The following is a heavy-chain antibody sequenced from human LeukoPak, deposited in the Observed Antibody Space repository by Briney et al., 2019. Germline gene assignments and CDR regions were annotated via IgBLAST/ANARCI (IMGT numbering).Heavy chain of an antibody. V-gene: IGHV3-23*01. CDR2: ISGSGGST. Sequence: GGSLRLSCAASGFTFSSYSMSWVRQAPGKGLEWVSAISGSGGSTYYADSVKGRFTISRDNSKNTLYLQMNSLRAEDTAVYYCAKEGHDYGALRAFDIWGQGTMVTIPS. CDR1: GFTFSSYS. J-gene: IGHJ3*02. CDR3: AKEGHDYGALRAFDI. D-gene: IGHD4-17*01.